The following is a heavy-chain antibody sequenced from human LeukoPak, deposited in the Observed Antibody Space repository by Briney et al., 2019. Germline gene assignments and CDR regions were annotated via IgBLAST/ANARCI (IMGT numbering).Heavy chain of an antibody. Sequence: GGSLRLSCAASEFSVGSNYMTWVRQAPGKGLEWVSLIYSGGSTYYADSVKGRFTISRDNSKNTLYLQMNSLRAADTAVYYCARDKGTSYLSSFDYWGQGTLVTVSS. CDR2: IYSGGST. CDR1: EFSVGSNY. J-gene: IGHJ4*02. CDR3: ARDKGTSYLSSFDY. D-gene: IGHD6-6*01. V-gene: IGHV3-66*01.